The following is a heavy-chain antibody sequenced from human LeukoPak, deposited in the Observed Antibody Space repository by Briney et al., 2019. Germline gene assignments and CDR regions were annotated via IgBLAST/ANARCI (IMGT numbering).Heavy chain of an antibody. V-gene: IGHV5-51*01. CDR2: IFPGDSDT. Sequence: GESLKISCQASGNSITTYWIGWVRQKPGKGLEWMGLIFPGDSDTKYSPSFQGQVTVSADKSISTAYLQWSSLKASDTAMYYCATYFAGAETFDIWGQGTMVTVSS. J-gene: IGHJ3*02. D-gene: IGHD3-16*01. CDR1: GNSITTYW. CDR3: ATYFAGAETFDI.